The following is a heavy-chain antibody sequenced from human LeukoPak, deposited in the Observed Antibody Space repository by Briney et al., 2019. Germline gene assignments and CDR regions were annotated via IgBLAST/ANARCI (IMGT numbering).Heavy chain of an antibody. D-gene: IGHD1-26*01. CDR1: GFTLSSYE. CDR3: ARADSGSYFGTHFDY. V-gene: IGHV3-48*03. CDR2: ISSSGSTI. Sequence: GGSLRLSCAASGFTLSSYEMNWVRQAPGKGLEWVSYISSSGSTIYYADSVKGRFTISRDNAKNSLYLQMNSLRAEDTAVYYCARADSGSYFGTHFDYWGQGTLVTVSS. J-gene: IGHJ4*02.